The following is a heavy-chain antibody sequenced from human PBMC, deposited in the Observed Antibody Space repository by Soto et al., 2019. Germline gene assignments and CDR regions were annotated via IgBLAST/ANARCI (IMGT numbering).Heavy chain of an antibody. Sequence: QVQLVESGGGVVQPGRSLRLSCAASGFAFNTYTMDWVRQAPGKGLEWVAVISYDGGTKYYADSVKGRFTISRDNSKNTLYLPMNSLRVEDTAVYYCARGYYDILTGFSFWYFDLWGRGTLVTVSS. CDR2: ISYDGGTK. V-gene: IGHV3-30-3*01. J-gene: IGHJ2*01. D-gene: IGHD3-9*01. CDR3: ARGYYDILTGFSFWYFDL. CDR1: GFAFNTYT.